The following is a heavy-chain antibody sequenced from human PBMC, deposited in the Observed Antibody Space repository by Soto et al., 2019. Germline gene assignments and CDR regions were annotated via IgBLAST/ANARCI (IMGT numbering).Heavy chain of an antibody. CDR3: AKFYGGNSAHTYTIDP. CDR2: ISSSGGST. Sequence: EVQLLESGGGLVQPGGSLRLSCAASGFTFSSYATSWVRQAPGKGLEWVSTISSSGGSTHYADSVKSRFTISRDNSKNTLYLQMNSLRAEDTAVYYCAKFYGGNSAHTYTIDPWGQGTLVTVSS. D-gene: IGHD2-21*02. J-gene: IGHJ5*02. V-gene: IGHV3-23*01. CDR1: GFTFSSYA.